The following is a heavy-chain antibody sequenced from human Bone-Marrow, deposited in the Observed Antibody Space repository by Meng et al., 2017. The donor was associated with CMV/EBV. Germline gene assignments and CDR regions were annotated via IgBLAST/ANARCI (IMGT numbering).Heavy chain of an antibody. CDR1: GGSINSYY. CDR3: ARGPNYGSGSYYSD. J-gene: IGHJ4*02. CDR2: IYYSGTT. V-gene: IGHV4-59*12. D-gene: IGHD3-10*01. Sequence: SETLSLTCTVSGGSINSYYWSWIRQPPGKGLEWIGYIYYSGTTYSNPSLKRRVTISVDTSKSQFSLKLSSVTAADTGVYYCARGPNYGSGSYYSDWGQGTLVTVCS.